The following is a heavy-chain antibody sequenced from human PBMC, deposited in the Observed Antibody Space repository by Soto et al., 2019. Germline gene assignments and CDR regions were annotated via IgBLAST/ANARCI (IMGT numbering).Heavy chain of an antibody. V-gene: IGHV3-33*01. CDR3: ARDRRYCSGGSCSNCFDP. D-gene: IGHD2-15*01. CDR1: GFTFSSYG. Sequence: SLRLSCAASGFTFSSYGMHWVRQAPGKGLEWVAVIWYDGSNKYYADSVKGRFTISRDNSKNTLYLQMNSLRAEDTAVYYCARDRRYCSGGSCSNCFDPWGQGTLVTVSS. J-gene: IGHJ5*02. CDR2: IWYDGSNK.